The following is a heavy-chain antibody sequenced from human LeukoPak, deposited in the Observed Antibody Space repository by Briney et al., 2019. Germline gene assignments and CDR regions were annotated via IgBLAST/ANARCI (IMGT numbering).Heavy chain of an antibody. CDR2: IYTSGST. J-gene: IGHJ4*02. CDR3: ARHSRDGLTDFDY. Sequence: SETLSLTCTVSGGSISSYYWSWIRQPPGKGLEWIGYIYTSGSTNYNPSLKSRVTISVDTSKNHFSLKLSSVTAADTAVYYCARHSRDGLTDFDYWGQGTLVTVSS. V-gene: IGHV4-4*09. CDR1: GGSISSYY. D-gene: IGHD5-24*01.